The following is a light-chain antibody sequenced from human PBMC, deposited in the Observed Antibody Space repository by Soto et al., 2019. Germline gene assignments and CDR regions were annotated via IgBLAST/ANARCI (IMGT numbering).Light chain of an antibody. J-gene: IGLJ2*01. CDR2: DVS. V-gene: IGLV2-14*03. CDR3: SSYISSSAVV. Sequence: QSVLTQPASVSGSPGQSITISCTGTSSDVGGYNYVSWYQHHPGKAPKLMIYDVSDRPSGVSNRFSGSKSGNTASLTISGLQPEDEADYYCSSYISSSAVVFGGGTKLTVL. CDR1: SSDVGGYNY.